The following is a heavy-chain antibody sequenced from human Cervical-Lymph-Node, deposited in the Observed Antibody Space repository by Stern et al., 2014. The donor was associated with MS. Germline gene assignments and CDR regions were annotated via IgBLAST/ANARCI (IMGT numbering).Heavy chain of an antibody. J-gene: IGHJ5*02. Sequence: VQLVESGAVVKKPGESLKISCQGSGYTVTNHWIAWVRQMPGKGLEWMGMIYPGDSDPRYSPSFRGQVTISADKSISTAYLQWSSLKASDAAMYYCARGSIAGATQNWLDAWGQGTLVTVSS. V-gene: IGHV5-51*01. CDR3: ARGSIAGATQNWLDA. CDR2: IYPGDSDP. D-gene: IGHD1-26*01. CDR1: GYTVTNHW.